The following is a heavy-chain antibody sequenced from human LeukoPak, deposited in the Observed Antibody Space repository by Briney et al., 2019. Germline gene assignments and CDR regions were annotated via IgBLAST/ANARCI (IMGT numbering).Heavy chain of an antibody. CDR1: GYTFTNYY. CDR2: INPSGSST. V-gene: IGHV1-46*01. D-gene: IGHD4-23*01. CDR3: ARHELGGISPFDN. Sequence: GASVKVSCKTSGYTFTNYYMHWVRQAPGQGLEWVGIINPSGSSTTYAQKFQGRVTMTSDTSTSTDFMELSSLRSEDTAVYYCARHELGGISPFDNCGQGTLFSVSS. J-gene: IGHJ4*02.